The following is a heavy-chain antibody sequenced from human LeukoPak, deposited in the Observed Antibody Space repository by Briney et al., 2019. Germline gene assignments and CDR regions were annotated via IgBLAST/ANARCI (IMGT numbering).Heavy chain of an antibody. V-gene: IGHV3-53*01. Sequence: GGSLRLSCAASGFTVSSNYMSWVRQAPGKGLEWVSVIYSGGTTYYADSVKGRFTISRDNSKNTLYLQMNSLRAEDTAVYYCARVGDYYYYMDVWGKGTTVTVSS. CDR3: ARVGDYYYYMDV. CDR1: GFTVSSNY. J-gene: IGHJ6*03. CDR2: IYSGGTT. D-gene: IGHD3-16*01.